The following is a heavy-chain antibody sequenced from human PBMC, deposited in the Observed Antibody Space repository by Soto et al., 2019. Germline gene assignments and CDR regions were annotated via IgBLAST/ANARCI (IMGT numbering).Heavy chain of an antibody. CDR1: GFTFSSYG. Sequence: GGSLRLYCAASGFTFSSYGMHWVRQAPGKGLEWVAVISYDGSNKYYADSVKGRFTISRDNSKNTLYLQMNSLRAEDTAVYYCAKGLSSSSGDLDYWGQGTLVTVSS. D-gene: IGHD6-6*01. CDR3: AKGLSSSSGDLDY. CDR2: ISYDGSNK. V-gene: IGHV3-30*18. J-gene: IGHJ4*02.